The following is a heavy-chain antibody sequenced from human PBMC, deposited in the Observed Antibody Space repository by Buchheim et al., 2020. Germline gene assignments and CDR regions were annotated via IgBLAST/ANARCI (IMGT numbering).Heavy chain of an antibody. CDR2: ISSSSSYI. Sequence: EVQLVESGGGLVKPGGSLRLSCAASGFTFSSYSMNWVRQAPGKGLEWVSSISSSSSYIYYADSVKGRFTISRDDAKNSLYLQMNSLRADDTAVYYCAREDIVVVPAAVEADYYYYGMDVWGQGTT. CDR1: GFTFSSYS. CDR3: AREDIVVVPAAVEADYYYYGMDV. J-gene: IGHJ6*02. D-gene: IGHD2-2*01. V-gene: IGHV3-21*01.